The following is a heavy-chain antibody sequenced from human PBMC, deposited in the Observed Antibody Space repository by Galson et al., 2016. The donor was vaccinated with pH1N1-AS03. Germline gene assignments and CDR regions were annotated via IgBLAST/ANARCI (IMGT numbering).Heavy chain of an antibody. Sequence: QSGAEVKKPGESLNISCQGSGYRFSTYYIAWVRQMPGKGLEWMGIFHPGDSDTKYHPSFQGLVTMSADKSTNTAYLHWSSLKASDTAIYYCGRHSQCTRGTCYRSYFYAFDVWGRGTAVTVS. D-gene: IGHD6-19*01. J-gene: IGHJ6*02. V-gene: IGHV5-51*01. CDR2: FHPGDSDT. CDR1: GYRFSTYY. CDR3: GRHSQCTRGTCYRSYFYAFDV.